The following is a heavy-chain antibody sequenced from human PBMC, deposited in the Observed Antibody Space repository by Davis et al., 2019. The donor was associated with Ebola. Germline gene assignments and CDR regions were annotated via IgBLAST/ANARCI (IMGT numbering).Heavy chain of an antibody. V-gene: IGHV3-66*01. CDR1: GFTVSSNH. CDR2: IYRGGPT. Sequence: GGSLRLSCAASGFTVSSNHISWVRQAPGKGLQWVSVIYRGGPTHYADSVQGRFTISRDNAKNSLYLQMNSLRAEDTAVYYCARVRWIQLWFLSHWGQGTLVTVSS. D-gene: IGHD5-18*01. CDR3: ARVRWIQLWFLSH. J-gene: IGHJ4*02.